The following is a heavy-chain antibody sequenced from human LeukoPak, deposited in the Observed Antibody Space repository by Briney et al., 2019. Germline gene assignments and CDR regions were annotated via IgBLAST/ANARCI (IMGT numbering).Heavy chain of an antibody. J-gene: IGHJ4*02. CDR1: GGTFSSYA. V-gene: IGHV1-69*13. CDR2: IIPIFGTA. CDR3: ARVLYYGSKESDY. Sequence: ASVRVSCKASGGTFSSYAISWVRQAPGQGLEWMGGIIPIFGTANYAQKFQGRVTITADESTSTAYMELSSLRSEDTAVYYCARVLYYGSKESDYWGQGTLVTVSS. D-gene: IGHD3-22*01.